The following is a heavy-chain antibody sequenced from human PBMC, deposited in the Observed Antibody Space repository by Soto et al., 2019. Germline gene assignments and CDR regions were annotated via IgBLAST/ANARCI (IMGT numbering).Heavy chain of an antibody. V-gene: IGHV1-24*01. CDR1: GYTLTELS. J-gene: IGHJ4*02. D-gene: IGHD2-15*01. CDR3: ATDRMVEYCSGGSCYEFDY. Sequence: ASVKVSCKVSGYTLTELSMHWVRQAPGKGLEWMGGFDPEDGETIYAQKFQGRVTMTEDTSTDTAYMELSSLRSEDTAVYYCATDRMVEYCSGGSCYEFDYWGQGTLVTSPQ. CDR2: FDPEDGET.